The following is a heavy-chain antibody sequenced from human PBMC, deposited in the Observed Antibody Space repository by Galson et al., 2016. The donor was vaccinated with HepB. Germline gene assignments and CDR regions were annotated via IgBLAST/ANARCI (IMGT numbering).Heavy chain of an antibody. CDR1: GFTFSTYW. CDR2: ISGSGDKT. CDR3: ARRMATITSFDY. Sequence: SLRLSCAASGFTFSTYWMNWVRQAPGKGLEWVSAISGSGDKTYYADSMRGRFTISRDNSKNMLYLQMNSLRAEDTAVYYCARRMATITSFDYWGQGTLVTVSS. V-gene: IGHV3-23*01. J-gene: IGHJ4*02. D-gene: IGHD5-24*01.